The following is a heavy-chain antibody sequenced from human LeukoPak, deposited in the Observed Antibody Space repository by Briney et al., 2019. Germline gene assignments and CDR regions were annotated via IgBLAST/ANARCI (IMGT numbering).Heavy chain of an antibody. Sequence: PSETLSLTCAVYGGSFSGYYWSWIRQPPGKGLEWIGEINHSGSTNYNPSLKSRVTISVDTSKNQFSLKLSSVTAADTAVYYCARARKQLLHFFWFDPWGQGTLVTVSS. CDR1: GGSFSGYY. V-gene: IGHV4-34*01. J-gene: IGHJ5*02. CDR2: INHSGST. CDR3: ARARKQLLHFFWFDP. D-gene: IGHD6-6*01.